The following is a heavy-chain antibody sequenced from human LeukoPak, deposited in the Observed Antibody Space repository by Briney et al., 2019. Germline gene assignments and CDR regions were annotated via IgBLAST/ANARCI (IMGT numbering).Heavy chain of an antibody. Sequence: PSETLSLTCTVSGGSISSYYWSWIRQPPGKGLEWIGYIYYSGSTNYNPSLKSRVTISVDTSKNQFSLKLSSVTAADTAVYYCARERKYSGSYVDFDYWGQGTLVTVSS. D-gene: IGHD1-26*01. V-gene: IGHV4-59*12. CDR3: ARERKYSGSYVDFDY. CDR2: IYYSGST. CDR1: GGSISSYY. J-gene: IGHJ4*02.